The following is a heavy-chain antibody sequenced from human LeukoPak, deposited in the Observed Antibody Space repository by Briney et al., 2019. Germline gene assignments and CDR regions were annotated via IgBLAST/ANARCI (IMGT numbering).Heavy chain of an antibody. CDR1: GGSISSYY. CDR2: IYYSGST. Sequence: SETLSLTCTVSGGSISSYYWSWIRQPPGKGLEWIGYIYYSGSTNYNPSLKSRVTISVDTSKNQFPLKLSSVTAADTAVYYCARVGARAVVDYWGQGTLVTVSS. CDR3: ARVGARAVVDY. J-gene: IGHJ4*02. D-gene: IGHD3-10*01. V-gene: IGHV4-59*01.